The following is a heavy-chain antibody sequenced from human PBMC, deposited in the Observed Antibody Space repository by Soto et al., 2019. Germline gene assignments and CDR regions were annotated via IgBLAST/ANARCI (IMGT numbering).Heavy chain of an antibody. CDR1: GYSFTSYW. D-gene: IGHD2-15*01. V-gene: IGHV5-51*01. CDR2: IYPGDSDT. Sequence: LGESLKISCKGSGYSFTSYWIGWVRQMPGKGLEWMGIIYPGDSDTRYSPSFQGQVTISADKSISTAYLQWSGLKASDTATYYCARHDSPSVIYYYYGMDVCGQGTTVTVSS. J-gene: IGHJ6*02. CDR3: ARHDSPSVIYYYYGMDV.